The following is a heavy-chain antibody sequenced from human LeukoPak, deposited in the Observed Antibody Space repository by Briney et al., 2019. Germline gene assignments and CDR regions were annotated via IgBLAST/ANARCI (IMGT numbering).Heavy chain of an antibody. CDR1: GYTFTSYG. Sequence: ASVKVSCKVSGYTFTSYGISWVRQAPGQGLEWMVWISAYNGNTNYAQKLQGRVTMTTDTSTSTAYMELRSLRSDDTAVYYCARDLRIAVAGPFDYWGQGTLVTVSS. D-gene: IGHD6-19*01. CDR2: ISAYNGNT. CDR3: ARDLRIAVAGPFDY. V-gene: IGHV1-18*01. J-gene: IGHJ4*02.